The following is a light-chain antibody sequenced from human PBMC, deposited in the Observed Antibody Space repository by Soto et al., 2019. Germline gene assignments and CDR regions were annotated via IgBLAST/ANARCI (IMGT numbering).Light chain of an antibody. J-gene: IGLJ1*01. CDR2: EVN. V-gene: IGLV2-14*01. CDR1: SSDVGGYNY. CDR3: CSFTSSNTHV. Sequence: QSAQTQPASVSGSPGQSITISCTGTSSDVGGYNYVSWYQQHPGKAPKLILFEVNKRPSGVSGRFSGSKSGNTASLTISGLQAEDEADYYCCSFTSSNTHVFGTGTKVTVL.